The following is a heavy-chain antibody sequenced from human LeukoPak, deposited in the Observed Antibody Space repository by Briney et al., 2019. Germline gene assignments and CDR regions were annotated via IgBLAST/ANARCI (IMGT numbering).Heavy chain of an antibody. Sequence: ASVKVSCKASGYTFTSYTMHWVRQAPGQRLEWMGWINAGNGNTKYSQKFQGRVTITRDTSASTAYMELSSLRSEDTAVYYCARGGPWGAASYWGQGTLVTVSS. CDR1: GYTFTSYT. CDR2: INAGNGNT. D-gene: IGHD7-27*01. CDR3: ARGGPWGAASY. V-gene: IGHV1-3*01. J-gene: IGHJ4*02.